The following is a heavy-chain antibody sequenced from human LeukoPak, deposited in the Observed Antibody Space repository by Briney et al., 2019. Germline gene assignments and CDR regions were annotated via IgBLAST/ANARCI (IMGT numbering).Heavy chain of an antibody. CDR3: ARQGSYFDY. V-gene: IGHV5-51*01. Sequence: GESLKISCKGSGYSFTSYWIAWVRQMPGKGLERIGIIYPGDSDTRYSPSFPGQVTLSADKSISTAYLQWSSLKASDTAMYYCARQGSYFDYWAPGTLVTVSS. J-gene: IGHJ4*02. CDR2: IYPGDSDT. CDR1: GYSFTSYW.